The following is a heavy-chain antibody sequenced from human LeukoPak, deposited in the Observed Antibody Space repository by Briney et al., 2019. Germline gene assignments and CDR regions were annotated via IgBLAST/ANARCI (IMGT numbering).Heavy chain of an antibody. CDR1: GFTFDDYA. V-gene: IGHV3-9*01. CDR2: ISWNSGSI. D-gene: IGHD2-2*02. J-gene: IGHJ3*02. CDR3: ARVHTQSDAFDI. Sequence: PGRSLRLSCAASGFTFDDYAMHWVRQAPGKGLEWVSGISWNSGSIGYADSVKGRFTISRDNAKNSLYLQMNSLRAEDTAVYYCARVHTQSDAFDIWGQGTMVTVSS.